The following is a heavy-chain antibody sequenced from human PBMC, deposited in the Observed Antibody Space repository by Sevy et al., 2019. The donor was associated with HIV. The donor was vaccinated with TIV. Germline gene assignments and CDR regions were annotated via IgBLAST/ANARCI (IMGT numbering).Heavy chain of an antibody. CDR2: ISGTGANT. CDR1: GFTFRNFA. D-gene: IGHD6-25*01. Sequence: GGSLRLSCAASGFTFRNFAMSWVRQAPGKGLEWVSTISGTGANTYYADSVKGRFTISGDNSKNTLDLQLNSLRAEDTAIYFCAKDPIAASGPATFDVWGQGTMVTVSS. J-gene: IGHJ3*01. CDR3: AKDPIAASGPATFDV. V-gene: IGHV3-23*01.